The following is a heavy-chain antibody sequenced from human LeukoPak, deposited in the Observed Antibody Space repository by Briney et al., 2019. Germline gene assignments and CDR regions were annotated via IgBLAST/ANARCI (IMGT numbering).Heavy chain of an antibody. J-gene: IGHJ4*02. CDR2: MNHSGST. V-gene: IGHV4-34*01. D-gene: IGHD4-17*01. CDR3: ARIRLYRDLSHFDY. Sequence: SETLSLTCAVYGGSFSGYYWSWIRQPPGEGLEWIGEMNHSGSTNYNPSLRGRVTISADTSKTHFSLKLSSVTAADTAVYYCARIRLYRDLSHFDYWGQGTLVTVSS. CDR1: GGSFSGYY.